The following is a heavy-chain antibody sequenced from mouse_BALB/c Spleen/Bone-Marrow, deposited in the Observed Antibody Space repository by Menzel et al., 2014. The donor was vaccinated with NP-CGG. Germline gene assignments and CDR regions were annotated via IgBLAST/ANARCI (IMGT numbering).Heavy chain of an antibody. CDR1: GFNIKDTY. Sequence: VQLQQPGAELVKPGASVKLSCTASGFNIKDTYMHWVKQRPEQGLEWIGRIDPANGNTKYDPKFQGKATITADTSSNTAYLQLSSLTSEDTAVYYRASYYYGRAWFAYWGQGTLVTVSA. V-gene: IGHV14-3*02. J-gene: IGHJ3*01. D-gene: IGHD1-1*01. CDR3: ASYYYGRAWFAY. CDR2: IDPANGNT.